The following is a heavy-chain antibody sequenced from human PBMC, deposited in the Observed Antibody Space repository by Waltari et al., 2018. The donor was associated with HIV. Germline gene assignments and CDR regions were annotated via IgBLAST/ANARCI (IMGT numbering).Heavy chain of an antibody. V-gene: IGHV3-48*01. CDR3: ARAPGIAAAGSDY. D-gene: IGHD6-13*01. CDR1: GFTFSSYS. J-gene: IGHJ4*02. CDR2: ISSSSSTI. Sequence: EVQLVESGGGLVQPGGSLRLSCAASGFTFSSYSMNWVRQAPGKGLEWVSYISSSSSTIYDADSVKGRFTISRDNAKNSLYLQMNSLRAEDTAVYYCARAPGIAAAGSDYWGQGTLVTVSS.